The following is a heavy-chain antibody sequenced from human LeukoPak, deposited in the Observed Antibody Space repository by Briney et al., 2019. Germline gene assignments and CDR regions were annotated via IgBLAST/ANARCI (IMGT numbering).Heavy chain of an antibody. CDR2: IIPIFGTA. Sequence: SVKVSCKASGGTFSSYAISWVRQAPGQGLEWMGGIIPIFGTANYAQKFQGRVTMTTDTSTSTAYMELRSLRSDDTAVYYCARVNPSRGFDPWGQGTLVTVSS. CDR3: ARVNPSRGFDP. CDR1: GGTFSSYA. V-gene: IGHV1-69*05. J-gene: IGHJ5*02.